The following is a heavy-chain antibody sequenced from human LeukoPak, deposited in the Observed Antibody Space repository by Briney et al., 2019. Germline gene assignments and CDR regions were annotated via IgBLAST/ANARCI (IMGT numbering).Heavy chain of an antibody. V-gene: IGHV4-38-2*01. Sequence: SETLSLTCAVSGYSISSGYYWGWIRQPPGKGLEWIGSTYHSGSTYYNPSLKSRVTISVDTSKNQFSLKLSSVTAADTAVYYCARPSTWATVTRYWYFDLWGRGTLVTVSS. D-gene: IGHD4-17*01. J-gene: IGHJ2*01. CDR2: TYHSGST. CDR1: GYSISSGYY. CDR3: ARPSTWATVTRYWYFDL.